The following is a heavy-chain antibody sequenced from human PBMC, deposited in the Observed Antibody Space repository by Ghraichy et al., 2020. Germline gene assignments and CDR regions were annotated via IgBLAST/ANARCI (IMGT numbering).Heavy chain of an antibody. D-gene: IGHD3-10*01. J-gene: IGHJ5*02. CDR3: AREGSNTEEEGIGLPGT. CDR1: GFTFSSYT. CDR2: INANSDTT. V-gene: IGHV3-23*01. Sequence: GESLNISCAASGFTFSSYTMTWVRQAPGKGLEWVSIINANSDTTYYAESVKGRFTISRDNSKNTLYLQMDSLRFEDTAVYYCAREGSNTEEEGIGLPGTWGLGTLVAVSS.